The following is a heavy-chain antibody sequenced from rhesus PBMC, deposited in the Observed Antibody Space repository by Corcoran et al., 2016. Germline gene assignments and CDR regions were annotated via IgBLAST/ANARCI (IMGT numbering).Heavy chain of an antibody. CDR1: GYTFNSSY. J-gene: IGHJ4*01. Sequence: QVQLVQSGAEVKKPGTSVKRSCKASGYTFNSSYINWVRQTPGHVLEWRGWINPSNGNTGYAQKFQGRVTMTRDTSTSTAYMELNSLRSEDTAVYYCARSMIVVITDFDYWGQGVLVTVSS. D-gene: IGHD3-28*01. CDR2: INPSNGNT. V-gene: IGHV1-200*01. CDR3: ARSMIVVITDFDY.